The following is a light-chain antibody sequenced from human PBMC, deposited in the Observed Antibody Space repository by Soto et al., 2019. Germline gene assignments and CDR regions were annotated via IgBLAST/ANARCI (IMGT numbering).Light chain of an antibody. Sequence: QSVLTQPPSVSGAPGQRVTISCTGSSSNIGAGYDVHWYQQLPGTAPKLLIYGNSNRPSGVPDRFSGSKSGTSASLAITGLQAEDEADYYCQSYDSSPHVVFGGGTNSPS. CDR3: QSYDSSPHVV. CDR2: GNS. V-gene: IGLV1-40*01. J-gene: IGLJ2*01. CDR1: SSNIGAGYD.